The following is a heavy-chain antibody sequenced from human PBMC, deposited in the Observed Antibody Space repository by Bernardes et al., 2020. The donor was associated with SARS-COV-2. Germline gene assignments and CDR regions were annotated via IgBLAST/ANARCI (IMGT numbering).Heavy chain of an antibody. CDR3: AREDNWSFPYSCDY. Sequence: GSLSLSCAASGFTFSSYTMNWVRQAPGQGLEWVSSISPGSNSISYADSVKGRFTISRDNAENSLFLLMNSLRAEDTAVYYCAREDNWSFPYSCDYWGQGTLVPVSS. J-gene: IGHJ4*02. D-gene: IGHD1-20*01. V-gene: IGHV3-21*01. CDR2: ISPGSNSI. CDR1: GFTFSSYT.